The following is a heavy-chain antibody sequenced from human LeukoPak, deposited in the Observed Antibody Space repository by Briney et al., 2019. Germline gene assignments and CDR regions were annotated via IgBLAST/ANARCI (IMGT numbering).Heavy chain of an antibody. D-gene: IGHD5-18*01. CDR3: ARDGNGYSYGYEGDTFDY. CDR2: INPSGGST. J-gene: IGHJ4*02. V-gene: IGHV1-46*01. CDR1: GYTFTSYY. Sequence: ASVMVSCKASGYTFTSYYMHWVRQAPGQGLEWMGIINPSGGSTSYAQKFQGRVTMTRDMSTSTVYMELSSLRSEDTAVYYCARDGNGYSYGYEGDTFDYWGQGTLVTVSS.